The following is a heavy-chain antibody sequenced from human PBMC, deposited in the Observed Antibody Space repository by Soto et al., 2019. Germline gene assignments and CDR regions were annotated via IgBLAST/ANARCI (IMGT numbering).Heavy chain of an antibody. Sequence: QVQLVESGGGVVQPGRSLRLSWAASGFTFSSYGMHWVRQAPGKGLEWVAVIWYDGSNKYYADSVKGRFTISRDNSKNTLYLQMNSLRAEDTAVYYCARDAPGVGAYFDYWGQGTLVTVSS. CDR3: ARDAPGVGAYFDY. CDR1: GFTFSSYG. D-gene: IGHD1-26*01. CDR2: IWYDGSNK. V-gene: IGHV3-33*01. J-gene: IGHJ4*02.